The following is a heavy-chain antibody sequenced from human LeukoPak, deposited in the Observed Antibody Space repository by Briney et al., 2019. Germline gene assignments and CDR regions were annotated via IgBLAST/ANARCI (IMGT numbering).Heavy chain of an antibody. D-gene: IGHD3-9*01. CDR3: VIWGDYDVLTGYYVPDY. Sequence: GGSLRLSCAASGFTFSSYSVNWVRQAPGKGLEWVSAITGSGTNRYYADSLKGRFTTSRDNSKNTVFLQMNSLRHEDTAIYYCVIWGDYDVLTGYYVPDYWGQGTLVTVAS. CDR2: ITGSGTNR. J-gene: IGHJ4*02. V-gene: IGHV3-23*01. CDR1: GFTFSSYS.